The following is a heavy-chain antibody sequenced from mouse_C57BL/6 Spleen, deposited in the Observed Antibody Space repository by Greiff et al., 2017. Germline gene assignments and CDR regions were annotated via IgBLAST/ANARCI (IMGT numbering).Heavy chain of an antibody. V-gene: IGHV1-19*01. CDR3: ARRDTTVPFAY. CDR2: INPYNGGT. Sequence: VQLKESGPVLVKPGASVKMSCKASGYTFTDYYMNWVKQSHGKSLEWIGVINPYNGGTSYNQKFKGKATLTVDKSSSTAYMELNILTSEDSAVYYCARRDTTVPFAYWGQGTLVTVSA. J-gene: IGHJ3*01. D-gene: IGHD1-1*01. CDR1: GYTFTDYY.